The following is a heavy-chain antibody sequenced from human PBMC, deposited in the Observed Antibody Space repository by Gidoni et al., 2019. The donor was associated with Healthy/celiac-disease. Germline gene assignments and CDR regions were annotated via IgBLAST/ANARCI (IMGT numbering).Heavy chain of an antibody. V-gene: IGHV3-30*18. Sequence: QVQLVESGGGVVQPGRSLRLSCAASGFTFSSYGMHWVRQAPGKGLEWVAVISYDGSNKYYADSVKGRFTISRDNSKNTLYLQMNSLRAEDTAVYYCAKDLGGRAAYNRGEENWGQGTLVTVSS. D-gene: IGHD3-16*01. CDR2: ISYDGSNK. CDR3: AKDLGGRAAYNRGEEN. J-gene: IGHJ4*02. CDR1: GFTFSSYG.